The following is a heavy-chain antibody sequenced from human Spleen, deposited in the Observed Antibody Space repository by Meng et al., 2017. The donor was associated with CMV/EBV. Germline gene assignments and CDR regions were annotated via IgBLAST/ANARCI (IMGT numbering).Heavy chain of an antibody. CDR2: INPNSGGT. J-gene: IGHJ4*02. Sequence: VKVSCKASGYTSTAYYMHWVRPPPGQGLEWMGWINPNSGGTNCAQKFQGGITMTRDTSISTTSMELSRLRSDDAAVYYCGRGRGGDYWGQGALVTVSS. V-gene: IGHV1-2*02. D-gene: IGHD3-10*01. CDR1: GYTSTAYY. CDR3: GRGRGGDY.